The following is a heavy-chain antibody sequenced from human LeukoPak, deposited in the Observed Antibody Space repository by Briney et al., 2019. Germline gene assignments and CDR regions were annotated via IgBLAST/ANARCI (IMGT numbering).Heavy chain of an antibody. D-gene: IGHD2-2*01. V-gene: IGHV3-43*01. CDR1: GFTFDDYT. Sequence: GGSLRLSCAASGFTFDDYTMHWVRQAPGKGLEWVSLISWDGGSTYYADSVKGRFTISRDNSKNSLYLQMNSLRTEDTALYYCAKGGEYQLPFDYWGQGTLVTVSS. CDR2: ISWDGGST. CDR3: AKGGEYQLPFDY. J-gene: IGHJ4*02.